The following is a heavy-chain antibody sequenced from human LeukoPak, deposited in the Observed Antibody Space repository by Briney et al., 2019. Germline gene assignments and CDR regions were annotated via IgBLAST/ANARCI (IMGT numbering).Heavy chain of an antibody. J-gene: IGHJ4*01. CDR3: ASETGIPAAWEFDY. Sequence: ASVKVSCKASGYTSTGYYMHWVRQAPGQGLGWMGWINPNSGGTNYAQKFQGRVTMTRDTSISTAYMELSRLRSDDTAVYYCASETGIPAAWEFDYSGHGTLVTVAS. CDR2: INPNSGGT. CDR1: GYTSTGYY. D-gene: IGHD6-13*01. V-gene: IGHV1-2*02.